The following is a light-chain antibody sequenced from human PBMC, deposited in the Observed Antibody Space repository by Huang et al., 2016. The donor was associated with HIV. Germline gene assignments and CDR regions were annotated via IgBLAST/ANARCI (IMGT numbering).Light chain of an antibody. J-gene: IGKJ5*01. CDR2: GTS. CDR1: QRVDDN. CDR3: QQYKSWFT. V-gene: IGKV3-15*01. Sequence: EIVMTQSPATLSVSPGKRVPLACRASQRVDDNLAWYQQKPGQAPRLLVYGTSTRATGVPVRFSGSGSGTEFTLTITSLQSEDSASYYCQQYKSWFTFGQGTRLEIK.